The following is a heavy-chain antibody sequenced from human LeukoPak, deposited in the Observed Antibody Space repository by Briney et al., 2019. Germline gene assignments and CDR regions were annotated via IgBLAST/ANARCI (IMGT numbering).Heavy chain of an antibody. Sequence: GGSLRLSCATSGFTFSRYSMNWVRQAPGKGLEWVSAISGSGGSTYYADSVKGRFTISRDNSKNTLYLQMNSLRAEDTAVYYCAKKPYYDFWSGYPHIDYWGQGTLVTVSS. D-gene: IGHD3-3*01. CDR2: ISGSGGST. J-gene: IGHJ4*02. CDR3: AKKPYYDFWSGYPHIDY. V-gene: IGHV3-23*01. CDR1: GFTFSRYS.